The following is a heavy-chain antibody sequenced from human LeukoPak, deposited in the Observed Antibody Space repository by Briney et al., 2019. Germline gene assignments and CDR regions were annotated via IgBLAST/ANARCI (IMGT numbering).Heavy chain of an antibody. D-gene: IGHD2-21*02. CDR2: ISGGSSGST. CDR3: AKDHANTPVVTN. V-gene: IGHV3-23*01. J-gene: IGHJ4*02. CDR1: GFTFSDYA. Sequence: PGGSLRLSCAASGFTFSDYAMSWVRQAPGKGLEWLSVISGGSSGSTYYADSVTGRFTVSRDNSKNTVDLQMNNLSVDDMAIYYCAKDHANTPVVTNWGQGILVSVSS.